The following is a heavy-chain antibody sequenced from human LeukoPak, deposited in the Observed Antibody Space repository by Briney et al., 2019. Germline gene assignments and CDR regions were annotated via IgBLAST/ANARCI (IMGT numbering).Heavy chain of an antibody. V-gene: IGHV4-59*01. CDR3: ARRVTRYCRSGSCYSEPNWFDP. CDR2: ISYSGST. J-gene: IGHJ5*02. CDR1: GVSISSYY. D-gene: IGHD2-15*01. Sequence: SETLSLTCTVSGVSISSYYWSWLRQPPGKGLEWVRYISYSGSTNYHLSLKRRVNISVGTSKNQFSLRLSSVTAADTAVYYCARRVTRYCRSGSCYSEPNWFDPWGQGTLVTVSS.